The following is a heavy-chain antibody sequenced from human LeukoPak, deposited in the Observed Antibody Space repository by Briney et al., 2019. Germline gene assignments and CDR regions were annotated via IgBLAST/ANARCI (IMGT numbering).Heavy chain of an antibody. Sequence: TGGSLRLSCAVSGFTFSSHAMSWVRQAPGKGLEWVSDISASGGSTYYADSLKGWFTISRDNTKNTLYLQMNSLRAEDTAVYYCAKAYSGSYAIDYWGQGTLATVSS. CDR1: GFTFSSHA. D-gene: IGHD1-26*01. CDR2: ISASGGST. CDR3: AKAYSGSYAIDY. J-gene: IGHJ4*02. V-gene: IGHV3-23*01.